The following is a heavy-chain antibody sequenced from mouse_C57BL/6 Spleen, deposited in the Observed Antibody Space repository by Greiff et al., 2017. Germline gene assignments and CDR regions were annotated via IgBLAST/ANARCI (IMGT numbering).Heavy chain of an antibody. V-gene: IGHV1-18*01. J-gene: IGHJ4*01. Sequence: EVKLQQSGPELVKPGASVKISCKASGYTFTDYNMDWVKQSHGKSLEWIGEIIPNNGGTIYNQKFKGKATLTIDKSSSTAYMQLRSLTSEDTAVYYCARETTVGAMDYWGQGTSVTVSS. CDR1: GYTFTDYN. CDR3: ARETTVGAMDY. CDR2: IIPNNGGT. D-gene: IGHD2-13*01.